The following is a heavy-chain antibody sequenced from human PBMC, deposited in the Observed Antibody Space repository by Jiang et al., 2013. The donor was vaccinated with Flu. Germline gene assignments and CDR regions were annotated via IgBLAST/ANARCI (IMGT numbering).Heavy chain of an antibody. CDR2: IYYSGST. CDR3: ARDGWSGYPFYYYYGMGV. D-gene: IGHD3-3*01. J-gene: IGHJ6*02. Sequence: GSGLVKPSETLSLTCTVSGGSISSYYWSWIRQPPGKGLEWIGYIYYSGSTNYNPSLKSRVTISVDTSKNQFSLKLSSVTAADTAVYYCARDGWSGYPFYYYYGMGVVGPRDHGHRLL. V-gene: IGHV4-59*01. CDR1: GGSISSYY.